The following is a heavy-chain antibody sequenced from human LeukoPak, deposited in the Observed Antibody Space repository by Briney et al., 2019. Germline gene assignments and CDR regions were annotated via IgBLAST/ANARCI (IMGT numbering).Heavy chain of an antibody. V-gene: IGHV3-23*01. D-gene: IGHD2-2*01. CDR3: ARPKYSNSYYWFDP. CDR2: ISGFGGST. J-gene: IGHJ5*02. Sequence: GGSLKLSCAASGFPFSDYAMTWVRPAPGKGLEWVSGISGFGGSTYYADSMKGRFTISRDNSKNTLFLQMHSLRADDTAVYYCARPKYSNSYYWFDPWGKGTLVTVSS. CDR1: GFPFSDYA.